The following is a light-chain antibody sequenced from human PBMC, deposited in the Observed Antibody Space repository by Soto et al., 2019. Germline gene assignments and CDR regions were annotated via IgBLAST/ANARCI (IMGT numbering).Light chain of an antibody. CDR3: QQYGSSPGT. CDR1: QSVSGSY. V-gene: IGKV3-20*01. Sequence: EIVLTQSPGTLSLSPGERDTLSCRTSQSVSGSYLAWYQQKPGQAPRLLIYGASSRATGIPDRFSGSGSGTDFTLTISRLEPEDFAVYYCQQYGSSPGTFGQGTKLEIK. CDR2: GAS. J-gene: IGKJ2*01.